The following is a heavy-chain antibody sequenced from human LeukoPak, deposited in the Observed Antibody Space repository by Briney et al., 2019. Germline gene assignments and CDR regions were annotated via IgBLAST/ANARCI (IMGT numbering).Heavy chain of an antibody. D-gene: IGHD6-19*01. J-gene: IGHJ4*02. V-gene: IGHV4-34*01. CDR1: GGSFSGYY. CDR2: INHSGST. Sequence: SETLSLTCAVHGGSFSGYYWSWIRQPPGKGLEWIGEINHSGSTNYNPSLKSRVTISVDTSKNQFSLKLSSVTAADTAVYYCARERAGYSSGWHFDYWGQGTLVTVSS. CDR3: ARERAGYSSGWHFDY.